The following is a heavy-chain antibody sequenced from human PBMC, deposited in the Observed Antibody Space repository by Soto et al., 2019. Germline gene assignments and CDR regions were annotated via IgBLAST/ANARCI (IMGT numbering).Heavy chain of an antibody. CDR3: AILPRFSDRSHRFAP. CDR2: IFPSDSET. V-gene: IGHV5-51*01. D-gene: IGHD3-3*02. CDR1: GYTFTSYW. J-gene: IGHJ5*02. Sequence: GESLKISCKGSGYTFTSYWIAWVRQMPGKGLEWMGIIFPSDSETRYNPSFQGQVTISADKSNSTAYLQWSSLKASDTAMYYCAILPRFSDRSHRFAPSTQGNLVTVSS.